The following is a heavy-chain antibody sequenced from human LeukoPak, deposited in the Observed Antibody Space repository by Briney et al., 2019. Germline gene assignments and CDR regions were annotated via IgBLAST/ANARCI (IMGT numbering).Heavy chain of an antibody. CDR2: TRNKANSYTT. J-gene: IGHJ5*02. V-gene: IGHV3-72*01. D-gene: IGHD1/OR15-1a*01. CDR3: AKGLGRTEVGRWS. CDR1: GFTFSDHY. Sequence: GGSLRLSCAASGFTFSDHYMDWVRQAPGKGLEWVGRTRNKANSYTTEYAASVKGRFTISRDDSKNSLYLQMNSLKTEDTAVYYCAKGLGRTEVGRWSWGQGTLVAVSS.